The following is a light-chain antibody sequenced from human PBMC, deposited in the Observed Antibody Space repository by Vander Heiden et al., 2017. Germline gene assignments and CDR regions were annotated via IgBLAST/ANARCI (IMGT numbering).Light chain of an antibody. CDR2: EPD. V-gene: IGLV1-51*02. CDR3: GTWDCSMDKARM. Sequence: SMLTQPPSLSAAPGQRVTIPCAGRRPNIGRTFVTWYQQFPGTAPNIPIYEPDYRPPGIPCLFPGSKPGTSAPRASTGLQIQAEADYYCGTWDCSMDKARMFGGGTKLPVL. CDR1: RPNIGRTF. J-gene: IGLJ3*02.